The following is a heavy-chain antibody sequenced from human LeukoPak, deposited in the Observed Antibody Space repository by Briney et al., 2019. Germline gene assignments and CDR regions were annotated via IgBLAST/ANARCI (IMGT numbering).Heavy chain of an antibody. CDR1: NGSITNYY. CDR2: IYYSGST. V-gene: IGHV4-59*01. CDR3: ARGFGYSYGRGYDY. Sequence: PPETLSLTCTVSNGSITNYYWSWIRQPSGKGLEWIGYIYYSGSTNYNPSLKSRVTISVDTSKNQFSLRLTSVSAADTAVYYCARGFGYSYGRGYDYWGQGTLVTVSS. D-gene: IGHD5-18*01. J-gene: IGHJ4*02.